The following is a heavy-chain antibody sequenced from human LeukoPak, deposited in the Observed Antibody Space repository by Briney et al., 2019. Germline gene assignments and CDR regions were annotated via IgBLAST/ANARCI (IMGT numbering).Heavy chain of an antibody. CDR2: IYWNDDK. D-gene: IGHD6-19*01. V-gene: IGHV2-5*01. J-gene: IGHJ4*02. CDR1: GFSLSTSGVG. CDR3: AHSYSSGWYDRYYFDY. Sequence: SGPTLVNPTRTLTLTCTFSGFSLSTSGVGVGWIRQPPGKALEWLALIYWNDDKRYSPSLKSRLTITKDTSKNQVVLTMTNMDPVDTATYYCAHSYSSGWYDRYYFDYWGQGTLVTVSS.